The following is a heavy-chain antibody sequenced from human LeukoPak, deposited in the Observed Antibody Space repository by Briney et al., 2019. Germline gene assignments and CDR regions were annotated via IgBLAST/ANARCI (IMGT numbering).Heavy chain of an antibody. Sequence: VASVKVSCKASGYTFTSYGISWVRQAPGQGLEWMGWISAYNGNTNYAQKLQGRVTMTTDTSTSTAYMELRSLRSDDTAVYYYARDHPRSIAVAGRYYYYGMDVWGQGTTVTVSS. CDR2: ISAYNGNT. CDR1: GYTFTSYG. CDR3: ARDHPRSIAVAGRYYYYGMDV. V-gene: IGHV1-18*01. D-gene: IGHD6-19*01. J-gene: IGHJ6*02.